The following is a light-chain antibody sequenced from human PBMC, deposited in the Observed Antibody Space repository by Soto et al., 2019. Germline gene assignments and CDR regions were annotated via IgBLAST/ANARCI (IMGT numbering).Light chain of an antibody. CDR2: EVS. Sequence: ALTQPASVSGSPGQSITISCTGTSSDVGGSKYVSWYQHHPGKAPKLMIYEVSNRPSGVSNRFSGSKSGNTASLTISGLQAEDEADYYCSSYTSSSTEVFGTGTKVTVL. V-gene: IGLV2-14*01. CDR1: SSDVGGSKY. CDR3: SSYTSSSTEV. J-gene: IGLJ1*01.